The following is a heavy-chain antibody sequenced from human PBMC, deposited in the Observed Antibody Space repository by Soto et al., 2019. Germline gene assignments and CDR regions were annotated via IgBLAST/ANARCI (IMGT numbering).Heavy chain of an antibody. J-gene: IGHJ3*02. V-gene: IGHV3-7*05. CDR3: ARDVSPGSSSLYLDAFDI. D-gene: IGHD6-13*01. CDR2: INRDGSKK. CDR1: GFTRSAYW. Sequence: EVQLEESGGDLVQPGGSLRISCAASGFTRSAYWMTWVRQAPGKGLEWVANINRDGSKKSYLDSVRGRFTISRDNVGNSLYLQMDSLRADDTALYYCARDVSPGSSSLYLDAFDIWGQGKMVTVSS.